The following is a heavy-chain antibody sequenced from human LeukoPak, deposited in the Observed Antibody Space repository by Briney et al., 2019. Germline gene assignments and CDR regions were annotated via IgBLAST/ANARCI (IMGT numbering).Heavy chain of an antibody. J-gene: IGHJ4*02. CDR3: ARRATNWGSFDY. Sequence: SETLSLTCTVSGGSISSSSYYWGWIRQPPGKGLEWIGSIYYSGSTYYGPPLKSRATISVDTSKNHFSLKLSSVTAADTAVYYCARRATNWGSFDYWGQGNPVTVSS. CDR2: IYYSGST. CDR1: GGSISSSSYY. D-gene: IGHD7-27*01. V-gene: IGHV4-39*02.